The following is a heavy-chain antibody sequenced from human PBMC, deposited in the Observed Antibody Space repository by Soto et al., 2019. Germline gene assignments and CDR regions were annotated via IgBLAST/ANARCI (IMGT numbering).Heavy chain of an antibody. CDR1: GYTFTGYY. J-gene: IGHJ4*02. V-gene: IGHV1-2*06. D-gene: IGHD1-1*01. Sequence: GASVKVSFKASGYTFTGYYIHWVRQAPGQGLEWVGRINPNSGDTNYAQKFQGRVTMTRDTSISTVYMELSRLRSDDTAVYYCARDRPTGTDRESDYWGQGTLVTVSS. CDR3: ARDRPTGTDRESDY. CDR2: INPNSGDT.